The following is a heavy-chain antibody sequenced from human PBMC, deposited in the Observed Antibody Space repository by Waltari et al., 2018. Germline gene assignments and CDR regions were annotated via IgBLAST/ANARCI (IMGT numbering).Heavy chain of an antibody. CDR3: TTATSWLHPAPFDY. V-gene: IGHV3-15*01. D-gene: IGHD2-2*01. Sequence: EVQLVESGGGLVKPGGSLRLSCAVSGVTFINAWMSWVRQAPGRGLEWVGRIKSKTNGGTTDYAAPVKGRVTISRADSQNTLFLQMDSLKTEDTAVYYCTTATSWLHPAPFDYWGQGTLVTVSS. CDR2: IKSKTNGGTT. CDR1: GVTFINAW. J-gene: IGHJ4*02.